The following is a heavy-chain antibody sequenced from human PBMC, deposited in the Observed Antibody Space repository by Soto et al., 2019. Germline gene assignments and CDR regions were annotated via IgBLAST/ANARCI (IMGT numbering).Heavy chain of an antibody. D-gene: IGHD3-10*01. CDR3: AGTHYYGSGSFWFDP. CDR1: GGSISTSNW. J-gene: IGHJ5*02. V-gene: IGHV4-4*02. CDR2: IYRSGST. Sequence: QVQLQESGPGLVKPSGTLSLTCSVSGGSISTSNWWSWVRQPPGKGLERIGEIYRSGSTNSNPSLKSRVTIPVDTSRNQFSLKLSSVTAADTATYYCAGTHYYGSGSFWFDPWGQGTLVTVSS.